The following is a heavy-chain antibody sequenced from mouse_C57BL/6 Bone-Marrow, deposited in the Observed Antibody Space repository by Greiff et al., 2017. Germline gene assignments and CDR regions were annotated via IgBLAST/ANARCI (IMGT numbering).Heavy chain of an antibody. CDR1: GYTFTDYE. V-gene: IGHV1-15*01. J-gene: IGHJ2*01. Sequence: QVQLQQSGAELVRPGASVTLSCKASGYTFTDYEMHWVKQTPVHGLEWIGAIDPETGGTAYNQKFKGKAILTADKSSSTAYMELRSLTSEDSAVYCCTRGNCYGYFDYWGQGTTLTVSS. D-gene: IGHD1-1*01. CDR2: IDPETGGT. CDR3: TRGNCYGYFDY.